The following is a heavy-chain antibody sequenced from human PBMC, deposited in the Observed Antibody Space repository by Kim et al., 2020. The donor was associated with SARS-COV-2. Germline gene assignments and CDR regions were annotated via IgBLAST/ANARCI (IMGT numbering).Heavy chain of an antibody. Sequence: GGSLRLSCAASGFTFSSYAMSWVRQAPGKGLEWVSAISGSGGSTYYADSVKGRFTISRDNSKNTLYLQMNSLRAEDTAVYYCAKDPRNYVWGSYRPEYFQHWGQGTLVTVSS. V-gene: IGHV3-23*01. CDR1: GFTFSSYA. J-gene: IGHJ1*01. CDR2: ISGSGGST. D-gene: IGHD3-16*02. CDR3: AKDPRNYVWGSYRPEYFQH.